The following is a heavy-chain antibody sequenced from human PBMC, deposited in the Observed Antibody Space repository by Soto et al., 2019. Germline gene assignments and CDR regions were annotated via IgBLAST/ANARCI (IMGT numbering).Heavy chain of an antibody. CDR3: ARDIRGYSRAFDY. V-gene: IGHV4-61*01. D-gene: IGHD5-18*01. CDR1: GDSVGSASYY. Sequence: QVQLQESGPGLLKPSETLSLTCTVSGDSVGSASYYWTWIRQPPGEGLEWIGYISATGSTNYNPSLKSRLTISVDTSKNQFSLRLSSVTAADTAVYYCARDIRGYSRAFDYWGQGTLVTVSS. CDR2: ISATGST. J-gene: IGHJ4*02.